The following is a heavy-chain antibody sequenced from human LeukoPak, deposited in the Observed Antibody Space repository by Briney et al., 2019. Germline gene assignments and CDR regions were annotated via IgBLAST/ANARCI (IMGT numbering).Heavy chain of an antibody. CDR2: FSGSGGSH. CDR1: GFTFSSYA. V-gene: IGHV3-23*01. D-gene: IGHD3-10*01. J-gene: IGHJ5*02. Sequence: QPGGSLRLSCAASGFTFSSYAMSRVRPAPGKGLEWVSAFSGSGGSHYYADSVKGRVTISRDNSKNTPYLPMNSLRAEDTAVYSRAKGGGAGRSQKLFVPWGQGSLVTVCS. CDR3: AKGGGAGRSQKLFVP.